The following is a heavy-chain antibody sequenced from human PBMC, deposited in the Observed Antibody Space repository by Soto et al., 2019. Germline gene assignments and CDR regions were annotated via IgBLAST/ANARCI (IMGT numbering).Heavy chain of an antibody. CDR1: GFTFSSYG. V-gene: IGHV3-30*18. J-gene: IGHJ3*02. D-gene: IGHD5-18*01. CDR2: ISYDGSNK. Sequence: QVQLVESGGGVVQPGRSLRLSCAASGFTFSSYGMHWVRQAPGKGLEWVAVISYDGSNKYYADSVKGRFTISRDNSKNTLYLQMNSPRAEDTAVYYCAKDLNGHTAMFAFDIWGQGTMVTVSS. CDR3: AKDLNGHTAMFAFDI.